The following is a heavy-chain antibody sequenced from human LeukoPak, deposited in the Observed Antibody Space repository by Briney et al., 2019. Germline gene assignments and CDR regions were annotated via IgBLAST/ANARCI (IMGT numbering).Heavy chain of an antibody. V-gene: IGHV3-23*01. D-gene: IGHD5-12*01. Sequence: GGSLRLSCAASGFTLSSYAMSWVRQAPGKRLEWVSAISGSGGSTYYADSVKGRFTISRDNSKNTLYLQMSSLRAEDTAVYYCAKGQGGYENHNWFDPWGQGTLVTVSS. CDR1: GFTLSSYA. CDR3: AKGQGGYENHNWFDP. J-gene: IGHJ5*02. CDR2: ISGSGGST.